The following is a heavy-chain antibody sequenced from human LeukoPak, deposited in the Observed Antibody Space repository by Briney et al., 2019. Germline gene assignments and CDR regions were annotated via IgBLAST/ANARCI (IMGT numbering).Heavy chain of an antibody. D-gene: IGHD4-23*01. J-gene: IGHJ4*02. CDR1: GVPISNSSYY. CDR3: ARHWVVTPNY. CDR2: IYYSGSA. Sequence: PSETLSLTCIVSGVPISNSSYYWGCIRQPPGKGLEWIGSIYYSGSAYYNPSLKSRVTISVDTSKNQFSLKLTSVTAADTAVYYCARHWVVTPNYWGQGTLVTVSS. V-gene: IGHV4-39*01.